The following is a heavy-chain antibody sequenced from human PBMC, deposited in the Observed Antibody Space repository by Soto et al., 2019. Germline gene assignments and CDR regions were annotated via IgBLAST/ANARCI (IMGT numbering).Heavy chain of an antibody. Sequence: QVQLVQSGAEVKKPGASVKVSCKASGYTFTSYYMHWVRQAPGQGLEWMGIINPSGGSTSYAQKCQGRVTMTRDTSTSTVYMELSSLRSEDTAVYYCARSLYSSSAGSYFDYWGQGTLVTVSS. CDR3: ARSLYSSSAGSYFDY. CDR1: GYTFTSYY. V-gene: IGHV1-46*01. CDR2: INPSGGST. J-gene: IGHJ4*02. D-gene: IGHD6-6*01.